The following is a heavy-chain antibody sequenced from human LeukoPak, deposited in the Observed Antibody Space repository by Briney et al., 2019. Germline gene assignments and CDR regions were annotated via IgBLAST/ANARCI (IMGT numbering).Heavy chain of an antibody. J-gene: IGHJ4*02. CDR2: INPNSGGT. D-gene: IGHD4-17*01. CDR1: GYTFTGYY. Sequence: GASVKVSCKASGYTFTGYYMHWVRQAPGQGLEWMGWINPNSGGTNYAQKFQGRVTMTRDTSISTAYMELSRLRSDDTAVYYCARDGLHDYGDEGSDYWGQGTLVTVSS. CDR3: ARDGLHDYGDEGSDY. V-gene: IGHV1-2*02.